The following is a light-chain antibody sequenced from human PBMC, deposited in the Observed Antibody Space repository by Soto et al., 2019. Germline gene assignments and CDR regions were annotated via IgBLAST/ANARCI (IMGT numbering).Light chain of an antibody. CDR3: SSYTSSSSYV. V-gene: IGLV2-14*01. CDR2: DVS. CDR1: SSDVGTYNS. J-gene: IGLJ1*01. Sequence: QSALTQPAAVSGYPGQSIAISCTGTSSDVGTYNSVSWYQQYPGKAPKLMIHDVSNRPSGVSDRFSGSKSGNTASLTISGLQSEDEADYYCSSYTSSSSYVFGSRTKVTVL.